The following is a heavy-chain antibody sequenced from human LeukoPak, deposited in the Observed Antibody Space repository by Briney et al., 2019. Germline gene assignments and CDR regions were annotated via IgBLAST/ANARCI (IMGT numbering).Heavy chain of an antibody. V-gene: IGHV1-18*01. J-gene: IGHJ5*02. CDR2: ISAYNGDT. D-gene: IGHD1-26*01. CDR1: GYTFTSYG. CDR3: ARSAGGSRRYDP. Sequence: ASVKVSCKASGYTFTSYGISWVRQAPGQGLEWMGWISAYNGDTSYAQDLQGRVTMTTDTSTSTAYTELRGLRSDDTAVYYCARSAGGSRRYDPWGQGTLVTVSS.